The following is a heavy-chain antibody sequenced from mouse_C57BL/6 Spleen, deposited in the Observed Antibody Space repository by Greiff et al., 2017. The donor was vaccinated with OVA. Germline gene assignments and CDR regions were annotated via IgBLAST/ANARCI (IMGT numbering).Heavy chain of an antibody. D-gene: IGHD2-1*01. CDR2: IYPGNSDT. J-gene: IGHJ1*03. CDR1: GYTFTSYW. V-gene: IGHV1-5*01. Sequence: VQLQQSGTVLARPGASVKMSCKTSGYTFTSYWMHWVKQRPGQGLEWIGAIYPGNSDTSYNQKFKGKAKLTAVTSASTAYMELSSLTNEDSAVYYCHIYYGNYDWYFDVWGTGTTVTVSS. CDR3: HIYYGNYDWYFDV.